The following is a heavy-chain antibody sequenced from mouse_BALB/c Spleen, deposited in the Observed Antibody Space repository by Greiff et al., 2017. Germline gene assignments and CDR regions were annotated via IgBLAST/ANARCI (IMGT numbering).Heavy chain of an antibody. CDR2: IWGDGST. D-gene: IGHD1-1*01. V-gene: IGHV2-6-7*01. CDR1: GFSLTGYG. CDR3: ARVPHYYGSSYVFFDY. Sequence: VMLVESGPGLVAPSQSLSITCTVSGFSLTGYGVNWVRQPPGKGLEWLGMIWGDGSTDYNSALKSRLSISKDNSKSQVFLKMNSLQTDDTARYYGARVPHYYGSSYVFFDYWGQGTTLTVSS. J-gene: IGHJ2*01.